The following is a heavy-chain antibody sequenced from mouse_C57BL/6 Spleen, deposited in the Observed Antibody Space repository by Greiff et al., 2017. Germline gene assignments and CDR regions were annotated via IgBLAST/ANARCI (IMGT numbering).Heavy chain of an antibody. D-gene: IGHD1-1*01. Sequence: VQLQQPGAELVRPGTSVKLSCKASGYTFTSYWMHWVKQRPGQGLEWIGVIDPSDSYTNYNQKFKGKATLTVDTSSSTAYMQLSSLTSEDSAVYYRARGGGSNYWYFDVWGTGTTVTVSS. CDR3: ARGGGSNYWYFDV. CDR2: IDPSDSYT. V-gene: IGHV1-59*01. J-gene: IGHJ1*03. CDR1: GYTFTSYW.